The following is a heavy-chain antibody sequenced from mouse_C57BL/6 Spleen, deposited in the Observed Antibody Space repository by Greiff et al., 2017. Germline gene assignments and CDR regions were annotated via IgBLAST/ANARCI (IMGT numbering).Heavy chain of an antibody. Sequence: VQLQQSGAELVRPGTSVKVSCKASGYAFTNYLIEWVKQRPGQGLEWIGVINPGSGGTNYNEKFKGKATLTADKSSSTAYMQLSSLTSEDSAVYFCARDEGYPDYWGQGTTLTVSS. CDR3: ARDEGYPDY. J-gene: IGHJ2*01. CDR1: GYAFTNYL. CDR2: INPGSGGT. D-gene: IGHD2-3*01. V-gene: IGHV1-54*01.